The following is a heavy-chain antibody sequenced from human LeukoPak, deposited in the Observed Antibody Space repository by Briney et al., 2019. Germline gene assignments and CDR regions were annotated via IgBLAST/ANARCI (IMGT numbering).Heavy chain of an antibody. D-gene: IGHD3-10*01. J-gene: IGHJ4*02. V-gene: IGHV3-23*01. Sequence: PGGSLRLSCAASGFTFSSYAMSWVRQAPGKGLEWVSAISGSGGSTYYADSAKGRFTISRDNSKNTLHLQMNSLRAEDTAVYYCAKIWFRELLSPFDYWGQGTLVTVSS. CDR3: AKIWFRELLSPFDY. CDR1: GFTFSSYA. CDR2: ISGSGGST.